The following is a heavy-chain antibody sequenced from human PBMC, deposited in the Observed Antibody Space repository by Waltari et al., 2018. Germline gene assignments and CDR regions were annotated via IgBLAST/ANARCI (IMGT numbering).Heavy chain of an antibody. D-gene: IGHD3-22*01. V-gene: IGHV3-7*01. CDR2: IKQDGSEK. CDR3: ARDYYYDSSGYTPYDY. CDR1: GFTFGSDW. Sequence: EVQLVESGGGLVQPGGSMRLSCAASGFTFGSDWISWVRPAPGKGLEWVANIKQDGSEKYYVDSVKGRFTISRDNAKNSLYLQMNSLRAEDTAVYYCARDYYYDSSGYTPYDYWGQGTLVTVSS. J-gene: IGHJ4*02.